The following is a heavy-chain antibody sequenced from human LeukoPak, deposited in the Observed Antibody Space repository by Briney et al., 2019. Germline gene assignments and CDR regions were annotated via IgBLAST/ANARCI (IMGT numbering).Heavy chain of an antibody. CDR2: VHYSGST. CDR3: ARDLAGEWGNYFDY. J-gene: IGHJ4*02. D-gene: IGHD3-16*01. Sequence: SETLSLTCTVSGGSIIGYYWNWVRHRSGRGLEWIGYVHYSGSTKYNSSLNNRVIISIDTSKNQFPLRLTSVTPADTAVYYCARDLAGEWGNYFDYWGQGIVVTVPS. V-gene: IGHV4-59*12. CDR1: GGSIIGYY.